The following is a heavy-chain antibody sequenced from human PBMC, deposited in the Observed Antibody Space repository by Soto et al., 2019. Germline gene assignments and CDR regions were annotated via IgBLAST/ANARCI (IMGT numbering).Heavy chain of an antibody. Sequence: QITLKESGPTLVKPTQTLTLTCTFSGFSLSTSGVDVGWIRQPPGKALEWLALIYWDDDKRYSSSLKSRLTITKDTSKNQVVLTMTSMDPVDTATYYCTHSRYSISWYPNWFDPWGQGTLVTVSS. CDR2: IYWDDDK. J-gene: IGHJ5*02. D-gene: IGHD6-13*01. CDR1: GFSLSTSGVD. V-gene: IGHV2-5*02. CDR3: THSRYSISWYPNWFDP.